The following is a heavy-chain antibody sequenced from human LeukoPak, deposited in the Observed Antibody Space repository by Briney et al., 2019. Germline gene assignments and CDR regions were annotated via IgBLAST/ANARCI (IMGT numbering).Heavy chain of an antibody. J-gene: IGHJ3*02. CDR2: IYYSGST. Sequence: SETLSLTCTVSGGSISSSSYYWGWIRQPPGTGLEWIGSIYYSGSTYYNPSLKSRVTISVDTSKNQFSLKLSSVTAADTAVYYCARHGGRWFGEFDAFDIWGQGTMVTVSS. V-gene: IGHV4-39*01. D-gene: IGHD3-10*01. CDR3: ARHGGRWFGEFDAFDI. CDR1: GGSISSSSYY.